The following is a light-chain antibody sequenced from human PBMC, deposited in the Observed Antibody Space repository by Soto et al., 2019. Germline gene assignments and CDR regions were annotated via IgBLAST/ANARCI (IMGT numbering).Light chain of an antibody. CDR2: TAS. J-gene: IGKJ3*01. V-gene: IGKV1-27*01. Sequence: DIQMTQSPSSLSASVGDRVTITCRASQGVSNYLAWYQQKPGSVPKLLIYTASTLQSGVPSRFSGSGSGTDFTLTISNLQPEDVATYYCQKYSSAPFTFGPGTKVDIK. CDR1: QGVSNY. CDR3: QKYSSAPFT.